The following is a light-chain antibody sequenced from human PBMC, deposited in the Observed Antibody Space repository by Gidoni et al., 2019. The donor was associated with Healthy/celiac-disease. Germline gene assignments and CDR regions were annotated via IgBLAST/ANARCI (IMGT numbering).Light chain of an antibody. V-gene: IGLV3-1*01. CDR3: QAWDSSSYV. CDR2: QDS. CDR1: KLGDKD. Sequence: SYELTQPPSASVSPGQTASITCSGDKLGDKDAFWYQQKPGQSPVLVIYQDSKRPSGIPERFSGSNSGNTATLTISGTQAMDEADYYCQAWDSSSYVFGTGTKVTVL. J-gene: IGLJ1*01.